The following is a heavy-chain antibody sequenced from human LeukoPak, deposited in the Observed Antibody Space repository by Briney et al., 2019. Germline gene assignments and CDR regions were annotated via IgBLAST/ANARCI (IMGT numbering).Heavy chain of an antibody. V-gene: IGHV1-46*01. Sequence: ASVKVSCKASGYTFTSYYMHWVRQAPGQGLERMGIINPSGGSTSYAQKFQGRVTMTRDTSTSTVYMELSSLRSEDTAVYYCASGVGTDSSGYYGYFDYWGQGTLVTVSS. CDR2: INPSGGST. CDR3: ASGVGTDSSGYYGYFDY. D-gene: IGHD3-22*01. J-gene: IGHJ4*02. CDR1: GYTFTSYY.